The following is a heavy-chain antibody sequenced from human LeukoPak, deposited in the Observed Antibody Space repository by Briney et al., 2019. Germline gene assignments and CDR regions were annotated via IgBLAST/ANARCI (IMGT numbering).Heavy chain of an antibody. CDR2: IYYSGDT. J-gene: IGHJ6*03. V-gene: IGHV4-59*12. CDR1: GGSISSSY. D-gene: IGHD4-17*01. Sequence: SETLSLTCTVSGGSISSSYWSWIRQPPGKGLEWIGYIYYSGDTNYNPSLKSRVTLSVDTSKNQFSLKLSYVTAADTALYYCARDRERWTTTTSGYHDYHYYTDVWGKGTTVTVSS. CDR3: ARDRERWTTTTSGYHDYHYYTDV.